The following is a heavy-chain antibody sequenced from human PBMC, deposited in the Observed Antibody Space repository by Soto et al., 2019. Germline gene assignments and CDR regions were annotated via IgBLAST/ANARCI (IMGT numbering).Heavy chain of an antibody. J-gene: IGHJ4*02. V-gene: IGHV3-30-3*01. CDR1: GFTFSSYA. Sequence: GGSLRLSCAASGFTFSSYAMHWVRQAPGKGLEWVAVISYDGSNKYYADSVKGRFTISRDNSKNTLYLQMNSLRAEDTAVYYCARESRTLVDYWGQGTLVTISS. CDR2: ISYDGSNK. CDR3: ARESRTLVDY.